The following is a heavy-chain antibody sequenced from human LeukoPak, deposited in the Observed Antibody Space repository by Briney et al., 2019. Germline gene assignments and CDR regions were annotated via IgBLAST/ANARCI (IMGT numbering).Heavy chain of an antibody. CDR2: INHSGST. CDR3: AGFGAAPVAHY. CDR1: GGSFSGYY. J-gene: IGHJ4*02. Sequence: PSETLSLTCAVYGGSFSGYYWSWIRQPPGKGLEWIGEINHSGSTNYNPSLKSRVTISVDTSKNQFSLKLSSVTAADTAVYYCAGFGAAPVAHYWGQGTLVTVSS. V-gene: IGHV4-34*01. D-gene: IGHD3-10*01.